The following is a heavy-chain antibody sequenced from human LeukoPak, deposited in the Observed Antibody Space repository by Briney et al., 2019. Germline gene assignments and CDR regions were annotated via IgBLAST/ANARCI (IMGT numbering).Heavy chain of an antibody. V-gene: IGHV3-23*01. CDR1: GFSFSASS. D-gene: IGHD5-18*01. Sequence: GGSLRLSCAASGFSFSASSMSWVRQTPGKGLEWVSSISENGRSTYYADSVKGRFTISRDNAKNSLYLQMNSLRAEDTAVYYCARDRTAMVLWGQGTLVTVSS. J-gene: IGHJ4*02. CDR2: ISENGRST. CDR3: ARDRTAMVL.